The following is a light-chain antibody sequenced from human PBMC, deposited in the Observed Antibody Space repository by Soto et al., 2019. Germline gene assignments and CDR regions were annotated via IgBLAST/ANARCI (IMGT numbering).Light chain of an antibody. Sequence: EVVLTQSPATRSLSPWERATLSCRARQSLSRSYLAWYQQKPGRDPRLLISGASSRATGIPARFIGNGSGTLFTLALSSLKSEDFAVYYCQKYNNWWTFGQGTKVDIK. CDR3: QKYNNWWT. J-gene: IGKJ1*01. CDR1: QSLSRSY. V-gene: IGKV3D-15*01. CDR2: GAS.